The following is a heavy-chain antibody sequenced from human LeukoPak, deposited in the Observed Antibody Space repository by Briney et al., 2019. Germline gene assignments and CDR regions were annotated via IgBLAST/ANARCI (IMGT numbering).Heavy chain of an antibody. CDR1: GYTFTSYG. Sequence: ASVKVSCKASGYTFTSYGISWVRQAPGQGLEWMGWISAYNGNTNYAQKLQGRVTMTTDTSTCTAYMELRSLRSDDTAVYYCARAPNDYGDYYYYGMDVWGQGTTVTVSS. CDR3: ARAPNDYGDYYYYGMDV. J-gene: IGHJ6*02. D-gene: IGHD4-17*01. CDR2: ISAYNGNT. V-gene: IGHV1-18*01.